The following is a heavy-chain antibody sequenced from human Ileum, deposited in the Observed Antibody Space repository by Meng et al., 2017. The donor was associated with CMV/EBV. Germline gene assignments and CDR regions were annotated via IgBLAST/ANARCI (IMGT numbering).Heavy chain of an antibody. J-gene: IGHJ4*02. Sequence: GLFLRPSCTTSGLISGDYGVTWVRQAPGEGLEWVGFSRTRAHGDTPQYAASVRGRFTISRDDSKSIAYLQMNNLKTEDTAVYFCTATSGYDFHFDYWGQGTLVTVSS. D-gene: IGHD5-12*01. CDR2: SRTRAHGDTP. V-gene: IGHV3-49*04. CDR1: GLISGDYG. CDR3: TATSGYDFHFDY.